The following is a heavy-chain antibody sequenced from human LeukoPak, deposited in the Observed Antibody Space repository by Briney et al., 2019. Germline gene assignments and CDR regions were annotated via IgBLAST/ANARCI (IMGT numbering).Heavy chain of an antibody. CDR1: GYTFTGYY. D-gene: IGHD5-24*01. V-gene: IGHV1-2*02. CDR3: ASWAGGRWLQLNYFDY. CDR2: INPNSGGT. J-gene: IGHJ4*02. Sequence: ASVKVSCKASGYTFTGYYMHWVRQAPGQGLEWMGWINPNSGGTNYAQKFQGRVTMTRDTSISTAYMELSRLRSDDTAVYYCASWAGGRWLQLNYFDYWGQGTLVTVSS.